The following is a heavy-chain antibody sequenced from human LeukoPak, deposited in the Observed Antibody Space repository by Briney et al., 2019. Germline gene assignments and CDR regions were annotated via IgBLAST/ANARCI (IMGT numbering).Heavy chain of an antibody. J-gene: IGHJ4*02. Sequence: GGSLRLSCAASGFTFSDYYMSWIRQAPGKGLEWVGFVRTKADGGTTEYAASVTGRFTISRDDSKFIAHLQMDTLQIEDTAVYYCTRGFAADWGQGALVTVSS. CDR1: GFTFSDYY. D-gene: IGHD3-16*01. CDR2: VRTKADGGTT. CDR3: TRGFAAD. V-gene: IGHV3-71*01.